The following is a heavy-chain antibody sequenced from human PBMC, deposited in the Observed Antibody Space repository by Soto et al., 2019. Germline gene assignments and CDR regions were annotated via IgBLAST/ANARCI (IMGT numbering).Heavy chain of an antibody. J-gene: IGHJ4*02. D-gene: IGHD2-15*01. CDR3: ARGVVAATIDY. V-gene: IGHV4-30-4*01. Sequence: SETLSPTCTVSGGSISSGDYYWSWIRQPPGKGLEWIGYIYYSGSTYYNPSLKSRVTISVDTSKNQFSLKLSSVTAADTAVYYCARGVVAATIDYWGQGTLVTVSS. CDR1: GGSISSGDYY. CDR2: IYYSGST.